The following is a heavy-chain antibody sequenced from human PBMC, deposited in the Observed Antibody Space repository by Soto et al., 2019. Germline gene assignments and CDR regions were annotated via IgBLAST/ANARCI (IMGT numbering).Heavy chain of an antibody. CDR1: GFTFSSYA. D-gene: IGHD1-7*01. CDR3: AKDKGITGTTPKVGFDY. V-gene: IGHV3-23*01. Sequence: GGSLRLSCAASGFTFSSYAMSWVRQAPGKGLEWVSAISGSGGSTYYADSVKGRFTISRDNSKNTLYLQMNSLRAEDTAVYYCAKDKGITGTTPKVGFDYWGQGTLVTVSS. CDR2: ISGSGGST. J-gene: IGHJ4*02.